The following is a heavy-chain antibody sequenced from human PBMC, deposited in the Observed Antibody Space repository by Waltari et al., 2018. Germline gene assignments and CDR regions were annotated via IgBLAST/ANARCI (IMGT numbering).Heavy chain of an antibody. CDR3: ARDYSLWPHYFDH. V-gene: IGHV3-74*01. CDR1: GFAFSSHR. J-gene: IGHJ4*02. CDR2: MKSDGSGA. D-gene: IGHD2-21*01. Sequence: EVQLVESGGGLIQQGGSPRLSCEGSGFAFSSHRMHWVRHAPGEGLVWVAHMKSDGSGAGYADSVKGRFIISRDNAKDTLYLQMNSLKVEDTAMYYCARDYSLWPHYFDHWGQGTLVTVSS.